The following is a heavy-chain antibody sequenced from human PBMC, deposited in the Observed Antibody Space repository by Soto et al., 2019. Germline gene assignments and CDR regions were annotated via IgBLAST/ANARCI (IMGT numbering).Heavy chain of an antibody. CDR1: GGSISSYY. J-gene: IGHJ4*02. Sequence: QVQLQESGPGLVKPSETLSLTCTVSGGSISSYYWSWIRQPPGKGLEWIGYIYYSGSTNYNPSLKSRVTISVDTSKNQFSLKLSSVTAADTAVYYCARQITMVRGVKGPGYSHWGQGTLVTVSS. D-gene: IGHD3-10*01. V-gene: IGHV4-59*08. CDR2: IYYSGST. CDR3: ARQITMVRGVKGPGYSH.